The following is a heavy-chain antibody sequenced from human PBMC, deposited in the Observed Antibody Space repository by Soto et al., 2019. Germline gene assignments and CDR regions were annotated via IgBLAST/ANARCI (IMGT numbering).Heavy chain of an antibody. CDR1: GFTFSNYA. CDR3: AKSRYGYGHGMDV. J-gene: IGHJ6*02. D-gene: IGHD5-18*01. CDR2: ISASGGNT. V-gene: IGHV3-23*01. Sequence: EVQLLESGGGLEQPGGSLRLSCVVSGFTFSNYAMNWVRQAPGKGLEWVSAISASGGNTYYADSVDGRFTISRDNSKNRMYLQMNSLRAEDTAAYYCAKSRYGYGHGMDVWGQGTTVTVSS.